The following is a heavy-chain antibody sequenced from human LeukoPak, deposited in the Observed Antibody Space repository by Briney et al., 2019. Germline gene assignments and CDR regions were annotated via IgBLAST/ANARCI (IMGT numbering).Heavy chain of an antibody. CDR3: AHGSMYQLDY. Sequence: GGSLRLSCAASGLTFSNYWMSWVRQGPGKGLEWVSAISGSGGTTYYADSVKGRFTISRDNSKNTLYLQMNSLRAEDTAVYYCAHGSMYQLDYWGQGTLVTVSS. J-gene: IGHJ4*02. CDR2: ISGSGGTT. V-gene: IGHV3-23*01. D-gene: IGHD2-2*01. CDR1: GLTFSNYW.